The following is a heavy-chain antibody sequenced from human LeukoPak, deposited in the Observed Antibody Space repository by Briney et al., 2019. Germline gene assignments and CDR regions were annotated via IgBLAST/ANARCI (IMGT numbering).Heavy chain of an antibody. CDR3: ARALNWFDP. J-gene: IGHJ5*02. CDR1: GGSVSSGSYY. Sequence: SETLSFTCTVSGGSVSSGSYYWSCIRQPPGKGLEWIGYIYYSGSTNYNPSLKSRVTISVDTSKNQFSLKLSSVTAADTAVYYCARALNWFDPWGQGTLVTVSS. V-gene: IGHV4-61*01. CDR2: IYYSGST.